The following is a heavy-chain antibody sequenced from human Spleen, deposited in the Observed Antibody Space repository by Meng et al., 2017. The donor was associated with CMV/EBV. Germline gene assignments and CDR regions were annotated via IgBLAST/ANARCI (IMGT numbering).Heavy chain of an antibody. D-gene: IGHD5-12*01. CDR3: AKAYRSGYPCMDV. CDR2: LIHSGGTT. Sequence: GESLKISCEASGFTFSNYIMNWVRQAPGKGLEWLSLIHSGGTTYYADSVKGRFTISRDTSKSTLYLQMNSRRAEDTAVYYCAKAYRSGYPCMDVWGQGTAVTVSS. CDR1: GFTFSNYI. J-gene: IGHJ6*02. V-gene: IGHV3-23*01.